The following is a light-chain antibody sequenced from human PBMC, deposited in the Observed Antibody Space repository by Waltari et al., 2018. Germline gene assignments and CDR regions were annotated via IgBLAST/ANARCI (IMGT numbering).Light chain of an antibody. CDR1: ELAKNY. Sequence: SYDLPQSPSVSVSPGQTASITCSGDELAKNYVCWYQQKPGQSPVLVIYQDVRRPSEIPERFSGSNSGNTATLTISGTQPMDEADYYCQAWDSGVAGVFGTGTKVTVL. CDR2: QDV. CDR3: QAWDSGVAGV. V-gene: IGLV3-1*01. J-gene: IGLJ1*01.